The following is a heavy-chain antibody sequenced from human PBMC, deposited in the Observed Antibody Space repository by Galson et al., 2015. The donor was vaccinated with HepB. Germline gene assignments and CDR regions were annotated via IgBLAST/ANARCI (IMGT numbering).Heavy chain of an antibody. CDR3: ATPQLGYCINGVCPHDVFDI. D-gene: IGHD2-8*01. J-gene: IGHJ3*02. CDR2: IYPGDSDT. Sequence: QSGAEVKKPGESLKISCKSSGYSFTSYWIGWVRQMPGKGLEWMGIIYPGDSDTRYSPSFQGQVTISADKSINTAYLQWSSLKASDTAMYYCATPQLGYCINGVCPHDVFDIWGQGTMVTVSS. CDR1: GYSFTSYW. V-gene: IGHV5-51*01.